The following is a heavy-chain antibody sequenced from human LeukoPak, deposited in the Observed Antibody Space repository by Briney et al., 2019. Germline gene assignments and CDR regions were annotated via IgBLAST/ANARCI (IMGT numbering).Heavy chain of an antibody. D-gene: IGHD2-15*01. Sequence: GGSLRLSCAASGFTFSSYGMHWVRQAPGKGLEGVAVIWYDGTNTYYADSVKGRFTISRDNFKNTLYLQMNSLRAEDTAVYYCARDFCSGGSCYPDAFDIWGQGTMVTVSS. CDR3: ARDFCSGGSCYPDAFDI. CDR2: IWYDGTNT. V-gene: IGHV3-33*01. CDR1: GFTFSSYG. J-gene: IGHJ3*02.